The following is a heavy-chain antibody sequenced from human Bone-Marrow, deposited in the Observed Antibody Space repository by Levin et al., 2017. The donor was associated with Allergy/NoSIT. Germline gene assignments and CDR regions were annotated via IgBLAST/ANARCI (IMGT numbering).Heavy chain of an antibody. CDR3: AKDIGIVVVPAATNGFDP. D-gene: IGHD2-2*01. CDR2: ISGSGGST. CDR1: GFTFSSYA. V-gene: IGHV3-23*01. J-gene: IGHJ5*02. Sequence: PGGSLRLSCAASGFTFSSYAMSWVRQAPGKGLEWVSAISGSGGSTYYADSVKGRFTISRDNSKNTLYLQMNSLRAEDTAVYYCAKDIGIVVVPAATNGFDPWGQGTLVTVSS.